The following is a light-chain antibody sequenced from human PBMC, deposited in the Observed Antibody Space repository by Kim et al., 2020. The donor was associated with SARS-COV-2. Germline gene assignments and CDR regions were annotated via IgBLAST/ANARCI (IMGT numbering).Light chain of an antibody. CDR2: TAS. J-gene: IGKJ1*01. V-gene: IGKV1-39*01. Sequence: ASVGDRVTISCRASKRINTYLKWYQHSPGTAPKLLIYTASSLQSGVPSRFSGAGSETDFTLTISSLQPEDFATYYCQQSYSSPYTFGQGTKVDIK. CDR1: KRINTY. CDR3: QQSYSSPYT.